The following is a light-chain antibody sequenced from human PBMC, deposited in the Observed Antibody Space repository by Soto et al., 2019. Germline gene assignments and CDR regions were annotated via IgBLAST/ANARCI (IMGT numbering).Light chain of an antibody. CDR3: QQYYSFSRT. CDR2: AAS. J-gene: IGKJ1*01. V-gene: IGKV1-5*01. CDR1: QSISDY. Sequence: QLTQSPSTLSSAVRDRPIITFRASQSISDYLAWYQQKPGKAPKLLIYAASTLQSGVPSRFSGSGSGTDFTLTISCLQSEDFATYYCQQYYSFSRTFGQGTKVDI.